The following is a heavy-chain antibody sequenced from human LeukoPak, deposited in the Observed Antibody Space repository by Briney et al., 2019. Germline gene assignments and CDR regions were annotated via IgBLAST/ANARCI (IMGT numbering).Heavy chain of an antibody. CDR2: INHSGSI. J-gene: IGHJ4*02. V-gene: IGHV4-34*01. CDR1: GGSFSGYY. Sequence: SETLSLTCAVYGGSFSGYYWSWIRQPPGKGLEWIGEINHSGSINYNPSLKSRVTISVDTSKNQFSLKLSSVTAADTAVCYCARRAPWLRLSPFDYWGQGTLVTVSS. CDR3: ARRAPWLRLSPFDY. D-gene: IGHD5-12*01.